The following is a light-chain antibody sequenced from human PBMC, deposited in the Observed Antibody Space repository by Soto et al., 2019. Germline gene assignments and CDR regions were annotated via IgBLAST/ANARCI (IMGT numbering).Light chain of an antibody. V-gene: IGLV1-44*01. CDR2: NNY. CDR1: SSNIGSNT. J-gene: IGLJ3*02. CDR3: AAWDDSLNGQV. Sequence: QSALTQPPSASGTPGQRVTISCSGSSSNIGSNTVNWYQQLPGTAPKLLIYNNYQRPSGVPDRFSGSKSGTSASLAISGLQSEDEADYYCAAWDDSLNGQVFGGGTKVTVL.